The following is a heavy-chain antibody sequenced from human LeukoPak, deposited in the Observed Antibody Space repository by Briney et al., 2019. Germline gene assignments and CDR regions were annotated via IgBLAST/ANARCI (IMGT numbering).Heavy chain of an antibody. V-gene: IGHV4-30-4*01. Sequence: PSETLSLTCTVSGGSISSGDYYWSWIRQPPEKGLEWIGYIYYSGSTYYNPSLKSRVTISVDTSKNQFSLKLSSVTAADTAVYYCARARTVTTYPLSSYYFDYWGQGTLVTVSS. D-gene: IGHD4-17*01. CDR1: GGSISSGDYY. J-gene: IGHJ4*02. CDR2: IYYSGST. CDR3: ARARTVTTYPLSSYYFDY.